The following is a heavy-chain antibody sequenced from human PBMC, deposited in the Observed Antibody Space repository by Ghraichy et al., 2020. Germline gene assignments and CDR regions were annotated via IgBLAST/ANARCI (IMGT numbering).Heavy chain of an antibody. Sequence: GGSLRLSCAASGFTFSSRAMSWVRQAPGKGPEWVSAISGSGGSTYYADSVKGRFTISRDNSKNTLSLQMNSLRAEDTAVYYCAIHDASLVRGVIYYYYYGNDVWGQGTTENLSS. CDR1: GFTFSSRA. CDR3: AIHDASLVRGVIYYYYYGNDV. V-gene: IGHV3-23*01. CDR2: ISGSGGST. D-gene: IGHD3-10*01. J-gene: IGHJ6*02.